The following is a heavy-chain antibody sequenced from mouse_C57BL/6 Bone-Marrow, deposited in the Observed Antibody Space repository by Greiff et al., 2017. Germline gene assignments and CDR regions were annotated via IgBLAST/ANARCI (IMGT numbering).Heavy chain of an antibody. V-gene: IGHV3-6*01. CDR3: ARGVVGWYFDV. J-gene: IGHJ1*03. D-gene: IGHD1-1*01. CDR1: GYSITSGYY. Sequence: ESGPGLVKPSQSLSLTCSVTGYSITSGYYWNWIRQFPGNKLEWMGYISYDGSNNYNPSLKNRISITRDTSKNQFFLKLNSVTTEDTATYYGARGVVGWYFDVWGTGTTVTVSS. CDR2: ISYDGSN.